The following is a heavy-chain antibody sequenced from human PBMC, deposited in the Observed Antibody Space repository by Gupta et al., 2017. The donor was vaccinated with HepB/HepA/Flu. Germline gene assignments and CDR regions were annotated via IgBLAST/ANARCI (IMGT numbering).Heavy chain of an antibody. CDR2: IYYSGST. D-gene: IGHD3-22*01. J-gene: IGHJ6*02. CDR3: ARDRHDSSGYYFPHQTKYGMDV. V-gene: IGHV4-30-4*01. Sequence: QVQLQESGPGLVKPSQTLSLTCTVSGGSISSGDYYWSWIRQPPGKGLEWIGYIYYSGSTYYNPSLKSRGTRSVDTSKKQFSLKLSAVNAADTAVYYCARDRHDSSGYYFPHQTKYGMDVWGQGTTVTVSS. CDR1: GGSISSGDYY.